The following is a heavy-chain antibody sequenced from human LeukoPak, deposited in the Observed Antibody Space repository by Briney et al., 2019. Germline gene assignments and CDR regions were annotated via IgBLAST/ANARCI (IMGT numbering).Heavy chain of an antibody. Sequence: PSETLSLTCTVSGDSISSYYWSWLRQPPGKGLEWAGYIYYSGSTNYNPSLESRVTISLNTSNNHSSLKLSSVTAADAAVYYCARGYSSSWYKGRDFDYWGQGTLVTVSS. D-gene: IGHD6-13*01. CDR3: ARGYSSSWYKGRDFDY. J-gene: IGHJ4*02. CDR2: IYYSGST. V-gene: IGHV4-59*12. CDR1: GDSISSYY.